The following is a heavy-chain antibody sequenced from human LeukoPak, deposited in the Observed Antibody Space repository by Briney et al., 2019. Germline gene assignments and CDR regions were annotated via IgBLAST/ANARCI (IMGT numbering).Heavy chain of an antibody. CDR2: INHSGST. Sequence: SETLSLTCAVYGGPFSGYYWSWIRQPPGKGLEWIGEINHSGSTNYNPSLKSRVTISVDTSKNQFSLKLSSVTAADTAVYYCARGLKSRYYGSGRPYGMDVWGQGTTVTVSS. CDR3: ARGLKSRYYGSGRPYGMDV. J-gene: IGHJ6*02. V-gene: IGHV4-34*01. CDR1: GGPFSGYY. D-gene: IGHD3-10*01.